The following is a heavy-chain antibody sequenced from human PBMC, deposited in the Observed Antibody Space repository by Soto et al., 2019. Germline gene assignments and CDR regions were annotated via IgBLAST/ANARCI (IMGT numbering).Heavy chain of an antibody. CDR1: GFTFSSYE. Sequence: PGGSLRLSFAASGFTFSSYEMNWVRQAPGKGLEWVSYISSSGSTIYYADSVKGRFTISRDNAKNSLYLQMNSLRAEDTAVYYCARSAPLYGRDVGGQGTTVTVSS. CDR2: ISSSGSTI. J-gene: IGHJ6*02. V-gene: IGHV3-48*03. CDR3: ARSAPLYGRDV.